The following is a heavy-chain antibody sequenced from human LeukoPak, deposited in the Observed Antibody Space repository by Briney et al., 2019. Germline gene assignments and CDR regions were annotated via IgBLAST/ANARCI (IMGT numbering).Heavy chain of an antibody. J-gene: IGHJ4*02. CDR3: ARRSYCSGGSCYLG. V-gene: IGHV4-39*01. Sequence: SETLSLTCTVSGGSISSSSYYWGWIRQPPGKGLEWIGSIYYSGSTYYNPSLKSRVTISVDTSKNQFSLKLSSVTAADTAVYYCARRSYCSGGSCYLGWGQGTLVTVSS. CDR1: GGSISSSSYY. CDR2: IYYSGST. D-gene: IGHD2-15*01.